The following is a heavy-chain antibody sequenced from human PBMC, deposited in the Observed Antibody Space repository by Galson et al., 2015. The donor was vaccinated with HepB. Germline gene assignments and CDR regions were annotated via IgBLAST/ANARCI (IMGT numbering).Heavy chain of an antibody. Sequence: SVKVSCKASGGTFSSYTISWVRQAPGQGLEWMGRIIPILGIANYAQKFQGRVTITADKSTSTAYMELSSLRSEDTAVYYCAGITMVRGVIITYYYYGMGVWGQGTTVTVSS. D-gene: IGHD3-10*01. CDR2: IIPILGIA. V-gene: IGHV1-69*02. CDR3: AGITMVRGVIITYYYYGMGV. J-gene: IGHJ6*02. CDR1: GGTFSSYT.